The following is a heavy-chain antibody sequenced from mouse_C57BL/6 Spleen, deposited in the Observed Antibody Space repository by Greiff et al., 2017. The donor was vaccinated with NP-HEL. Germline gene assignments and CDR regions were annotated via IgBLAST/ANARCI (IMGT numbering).Heavy chain of an antibody. D-gene: IGHD1-1*01. CDR2: IDPSDSYT. Sequence: QVQLQQPGAELVMPGASVKLSCKASGYTFTSYWMHWVKQRPGQGLEWIGEIDPSDSYTNYHQKFKGKSTLTVDKSSSTAYMQLSSLTSEDSAVYYCARHGSSYDYAMDYWGQGTSVTVSS. CDR3: ARHGSSYDYAMDY. CDR1: GYTFTSYW. J-gene: IGHJ4*01. V-gene: IGHV1-69*01.